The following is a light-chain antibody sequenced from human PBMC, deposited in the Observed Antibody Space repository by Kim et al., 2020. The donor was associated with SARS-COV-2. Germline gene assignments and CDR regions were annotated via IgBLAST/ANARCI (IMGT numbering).Light chain of an antibody. CDR1: SGSIDDNY. CDR2: EDD. CDR3: QSYNRDNVI. J-gene: IGLJ2*01. Sequence: NFMLTQPHSVSESPGKTVTISCTRSSGSIDDNYVQWYQQRPGGVPTTVIYEDDHRPSGVPDRFSGSIDNSSNSASLTISGLRTEDEADYYCQSYNRDNVIFGGGTQLTVL. V-gene: IGLV6-57*04.